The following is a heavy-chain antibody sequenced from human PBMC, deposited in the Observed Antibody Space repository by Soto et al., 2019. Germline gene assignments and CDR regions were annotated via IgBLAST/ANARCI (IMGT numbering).Heavy chain of an antibody. V-gene: IGHV1-3*01. D-gene: IGHD3-22*01. CDR1: GYTFTSYA. CDR3: ARGSVYYDSSGYYSD. CDR2: INAGNGNT. J-gene: IGHJ4*02. Sequence: ASVKVSCKASGYTFTSYAMHWVRQAPGQRLEWMGWINAGNGNTKYSQKFQGRVTITRDTSASTAYMELSSLSSEDTAVYYCARGSVYYDSSGYYSDWGQGTLVTVPS.